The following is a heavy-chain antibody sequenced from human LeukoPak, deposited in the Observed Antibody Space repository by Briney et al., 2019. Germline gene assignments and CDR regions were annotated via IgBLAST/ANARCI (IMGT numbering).Heavy chain of an antibody. CDR2: IDTGSSSI. Sequence: GGSLRLSCAASGFNFNIYNMNWVRQAPGKGLEWLSYIDTGSSSIYYADSVKGRFTISRDNAKNSLYLQMNNLRAEDTAVYYCANYDFWSGSLIRWGQGTLVTVSS. V-gene: IGHV3-48*01. J-gene: IGHJ4*02. D-gene: IGHD3-3*01. CDR1: GFNFNIYN. CDR3: ANYDFWSGSLIR.